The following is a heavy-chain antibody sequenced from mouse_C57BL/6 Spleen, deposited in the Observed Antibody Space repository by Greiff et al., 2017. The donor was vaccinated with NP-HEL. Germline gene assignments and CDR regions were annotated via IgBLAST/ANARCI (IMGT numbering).Heavy chain of an antibody. CDR2: INPYNGGT. CDR3: ARPYSNYAFDY. V-gene: IGHV1-19*01. J-gene: IGHJ2*01. CDR1: GYTFTDYY. D-gene: IGHD2-5*01. Sequence: VQLQQSGPVLVKPGASVKMSCKASGYTFTDYYMNWVKQSHGKSLEWIGVINPYNGGTSYNQKFKGKATLTVDKSSSTAYMELNSLTSEDSAVYYCARPYSNYAFDYWGQGTTLTVSS.